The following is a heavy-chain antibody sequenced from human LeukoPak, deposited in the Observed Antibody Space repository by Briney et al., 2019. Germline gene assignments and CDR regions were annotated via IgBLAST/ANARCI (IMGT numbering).Heavy chain of an antibody. J-gene: IGHJ6*02. CDR3: QAEDGLRYFDWLPPEGMDV. CDR1: GFTFSSYS. Sequence: GGSLRLSCAASGFTFSSYSMNWVRQAPGKGLEWVSSISSSSSYIYYADSVKGRFTISRDNAKNSLYLQMNSLRAEDTAVYYCQAEDGLRYFDWLPPEGMDVWGQGTTVTVSS. D-gene: IGHD3-9*01. V-gene: IGHV3-21*01. CDR2: ISSSSSYI.